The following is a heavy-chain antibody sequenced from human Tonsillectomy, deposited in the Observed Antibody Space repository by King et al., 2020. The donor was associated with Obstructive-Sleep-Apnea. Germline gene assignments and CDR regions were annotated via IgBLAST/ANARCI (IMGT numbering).Heavy chain of an antibody. J-gene: IGHJ3*02. D-gene: IGHD1-1*01. Sequence: PLQESGPGLVKPSETLSLTCTVSGGSISSSPYYWAWIRQSPGRGLDWIGNIYYSGSTYYSASLRSRVTISIDTSKNQFSLRLASVTAADTTVYYCARLPPPGTTGTTHDAFDIWGQGAMVTVSS. CDR1: GGSISSSPYY. CDR2: IYYSGST. V-gene: IGHV4-39*01. CDR3: ARLPPPGTTGTTHDAFDI.